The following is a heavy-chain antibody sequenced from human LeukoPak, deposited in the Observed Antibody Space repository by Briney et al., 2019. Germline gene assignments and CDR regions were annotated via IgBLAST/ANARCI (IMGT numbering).Heavy chain of an antibody. D-gene: IGHD3-10*01. CDR3: AKHFDSGSYPANSFDY. CDR2: ISYDGSNK. J-gene: IGHJ4*02. Sequence: GGSLRLSCAASGFTFSSYGMHLVRQAPGKGLEWVAVISYDGSNKYYADSVKGRFTISRDNSKNTLYLQMNSLRAEDTAVYYCAKHFDSGSYPANSFDYWGPGTLVTVSS. CDR1: GFTFSSYG. V-gene: IGHV3-30*18.